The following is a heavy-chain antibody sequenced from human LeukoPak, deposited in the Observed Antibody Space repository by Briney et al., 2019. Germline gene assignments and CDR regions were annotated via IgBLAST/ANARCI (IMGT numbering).Heavy chain of an antibody. CDR2: IKQVGSDK. Sequence: GGSLRLSCAASGFTLSRHWMNWVRQAPGKGLEGVANIKQVGSDKFYVDSVKDRFTISRDTAQNSPYLQMNTLRAEDTAVYYCARLQFYEAAGYFRHFDLWGRGTLVTVSS. D-gene: IGHD3-9*01. J-gene: IGHJ2*01. CDR3: ARLQFYEAAGYFRHFDL. CDR1: GFTLSRHW. V-gene: IGHV3-7*01.